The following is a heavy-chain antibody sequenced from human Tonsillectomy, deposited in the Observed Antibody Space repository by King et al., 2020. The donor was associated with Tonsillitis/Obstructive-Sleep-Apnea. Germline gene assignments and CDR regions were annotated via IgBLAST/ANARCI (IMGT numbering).Heavy chain of an antibody. V-gene: IGHV3-11*05. CDR2: ISSSSSYT. J-gene: IGHJ5*02. D-gene: IGHD3-3*01. CDR1: GFTFSDYY. Sequence: VQLVESGGGLVKPGGSLRLSCAASGFTFSDYYMSWIRQAPGKGLEWVSYISSSSSYTNYADSVKGRFTISRDNAKNSWYLQMNSLRAEDTAVYYCARLRLVDYDVRGGSPVINWFAPWGQGTLCTASS. CDR3: ARLRLVDYDVRGGSPVINWFAP.